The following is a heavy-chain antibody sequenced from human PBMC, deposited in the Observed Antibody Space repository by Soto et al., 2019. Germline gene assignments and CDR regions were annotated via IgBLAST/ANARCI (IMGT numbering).Heavy chain of an antibody. CDR3: ARGSPNWFDP. Sequence: QVQLVESGGGVVQPGRSLRLSCAASGFTFSSYAMHWVRQAPGKGLEWVAVISYGGSNKYYADSVKGRLTISRDNSKNTLYLQMNSLRAEDTAVYYCARGSPNWFDPWGQGTLVTVSS. D-gene: IGHD1-26*01. CDR2: ISYGGSNK. V-gene: IGHV3-30-3*01. J-gene: IGHJ5*02. CDR1: GFTFSSYA.